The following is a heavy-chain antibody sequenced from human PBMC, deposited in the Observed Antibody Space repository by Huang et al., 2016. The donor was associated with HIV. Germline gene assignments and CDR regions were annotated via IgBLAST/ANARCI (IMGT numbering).Heavy chain of an antibody. J-gene: IGHJ4*02. CDR2: IGSSGGT. D-gene: IGHD4-17*01. Sequence: QVQLQESGPGLVRPSETLSLICGVSGGSISGYFWSWIRQPAGKGLQWIGRIGSSGGTDYNPTLKSRFNMSIDTSKSQCSLTLSSVTAADTAVYYCARDQFGDYVNYFDLWGQGTLVTVSS. CDR1: GGSISGYF. V-gene: IGHV4-4*07. CDR3: ARDQFGDYVNYFDL.